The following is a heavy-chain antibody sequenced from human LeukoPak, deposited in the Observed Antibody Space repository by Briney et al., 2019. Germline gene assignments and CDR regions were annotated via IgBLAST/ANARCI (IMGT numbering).Heavy chain of an antibody. D-gene: IGHD1-26*01. CDR3: ATRVDGTYY. CDR2: ITPGSSAT. Sequence: GESLKIYCKGSGYSFTTYWIGWMRQMPGKGLEWMAIITPGSSATQYTASLRGQDTIAADTYINTPYMHRSSLKGSHSSLYYCATRVDGTYYWGQGTLVTVSS. J-gene: IGHJ4*02. CDR1: GYSFTTYW. V-gene: IGHV5-51*01.